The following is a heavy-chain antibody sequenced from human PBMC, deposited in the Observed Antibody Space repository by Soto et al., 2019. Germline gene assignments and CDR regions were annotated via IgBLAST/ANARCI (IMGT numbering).Heavy chain of an antibody. Sequence: GGSLRLSCAASGFTFSSYAMSWVRQAPGKGLEWVSAISGSGGSTYYADSVKGRFTISRDNSKNTLYLQMNSLRAEDTAVYYCAKDQPPRKIWTGNGLWSGYYSVDYWGQGTLVTVSS. CDR3: AKDQPPRKIWTGNGLWSGYYSVDY. CDR1: GFTFSSYA. J-gene: IGHJ4*02. V-gene: IGHV3-23*01. CDR2: ISGSGGST. D-gene: IGHD3-3*01.